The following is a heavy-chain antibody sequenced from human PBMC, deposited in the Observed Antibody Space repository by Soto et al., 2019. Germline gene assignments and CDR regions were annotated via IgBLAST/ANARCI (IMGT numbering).Heavy chain of an antibody. V-gene: IGHV4-39*01. Sequence: SETLSLTCTVSGGSISGNYFYWSWIRQPPGKGLEWIGSISYSGAINSNPSLKSRITIIVDTSKNQFSLKLNSVTATDTAVYYCGRLGGVPSSSPGSANWGQGALVTVAT. CDR1: GGSISGNYFY. CDR3: GRLGGVPSSSPGSAN. CDR2: ISYSGAI. D-gene: IGHD6-13*01. J-gene: IGHJ4*02.